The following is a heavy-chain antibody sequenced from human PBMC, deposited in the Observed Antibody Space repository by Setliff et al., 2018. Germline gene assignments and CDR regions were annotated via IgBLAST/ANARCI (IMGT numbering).Heavy chain of an antibody. CDR3: AREVLSTVVAWDY. J-gene: IGHJ4*02. Sequence: ASVKVSCKASGYTFTRYGINWVRQAPGQGLEWVGWISAYNGDTNYAQKFQGRITMTTDTSTSTAYMDLSRLTSDDTAVYYCAREVLSTVVAWDYWGQGTLVTVSS. V-gene: IGHV1-18*01. CDR2: ISAYNGDT. CDR1: GYTFTRYG. D-gene: IGHD4-17*01.